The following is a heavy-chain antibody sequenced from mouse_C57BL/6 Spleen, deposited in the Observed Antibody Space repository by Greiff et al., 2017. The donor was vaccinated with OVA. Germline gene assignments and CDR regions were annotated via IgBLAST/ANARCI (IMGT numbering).Heavy chain of an antibody. J-gene: IGHJ2*01. CDR1: GYTFTSSW. D-gene: IGHD1-1*01. CDR3: ARGTTVYFDY. CDR2: IDPSDSYT. Sequence: LQQPGAELVMPGASVKLSCKASGYTFTSSWMHWVKQRPGQGLEWIGEIDPSDSYTNYNQKFKGKSTLTVDKSSSTAYMQLSSLTSEDSAVYYCARGTTVYFDYWGQGTTLTVSS. V-gene: IGHV1-69*01.